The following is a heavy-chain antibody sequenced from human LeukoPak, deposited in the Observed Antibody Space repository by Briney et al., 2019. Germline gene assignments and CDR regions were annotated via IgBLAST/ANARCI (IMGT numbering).Heavy chain of an antibody. Sequence: SETLSLTCSVSGYSISSGYYWGWIRQPPGKGLEWIGSFYHSGSTYYNPSLKSRVTISVDTSKNQFSLKLSSVTAADTAVYYCARVRYYGSGSEALFDYWGQGTLVTVSS. CDR1: GYSISSGYY. V-gene: IGHV4-38-2*02. D-gene: IGHD3-10*01. CDR2: FYHSGST. CDR3: ARVRYYGSGSEALFDY. J-gene: IGHJ4*02.